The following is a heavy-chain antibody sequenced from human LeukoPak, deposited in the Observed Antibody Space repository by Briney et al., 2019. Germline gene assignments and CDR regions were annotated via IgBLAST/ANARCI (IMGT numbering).Heavy chain of an antibody. CDR3: AKDHLLGEQWTYDNYFDY. Sequence: PGGSLRLSCAASGFTFSNYGMSWVRQAPGKGLEWVSAISGSGGSTYYAHSVKGRFTISRDNSKNTLYLQMNSLRPEDTAVYYCAKDHLLGEQWTYDNYFDYWGQGTLVTVSS. D-gene: IGHD3-16*01. J-gene: IGHJ4*02. V-gene: IGHV3-23*01. CDR2: ISGSGGST. CDR1: GFTFSNYG.